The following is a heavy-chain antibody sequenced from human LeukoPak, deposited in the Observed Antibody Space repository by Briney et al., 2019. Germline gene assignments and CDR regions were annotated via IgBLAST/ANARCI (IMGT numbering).Heavy chain of an antibody. CDR3: ARVPRVAATVGFDP. CDR1: GYTFTGYY. J-gene: IGHJ5*02. CDR2: INPNSGGT. Sequence: GASVKVSCKASGYTFTGYYMHWVRQAPGQGLEWMGWINPNSGGTNYAQKFQGRVTMTRDTSISTAYMELSRRRSDDTAVYYYARVPRVAATVGFDPWGQGTLVTVSS. D-gene: IGHD2-15*01. V-gene: IGHV1-2*02.